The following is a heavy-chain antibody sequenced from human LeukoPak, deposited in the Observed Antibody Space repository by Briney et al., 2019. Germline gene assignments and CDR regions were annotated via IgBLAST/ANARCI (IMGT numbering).Heavy chain of an antibody. Sequence: ASVKVSCKASGYTFTSYGISWVRQAPGQGLEWMGWISAYNGNTNYAQKLQGRVTMTTDTSTSTAYMELRSPRSDDTAVYYCARVGGSGSYPLGYYYGMDVWGQGTTVTVSS. CDR1: GYTFTSYG. CDR2: ISAYNGNT. V-gene: IGHV1-18*01. CDR3: ARVGGSGSYPLGYYYGMDV. J-gene: IGHJ6*02. D-gene: IGHD3-10*01.